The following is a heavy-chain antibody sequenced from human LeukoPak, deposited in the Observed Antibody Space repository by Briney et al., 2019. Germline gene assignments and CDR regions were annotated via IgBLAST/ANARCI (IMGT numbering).Heavy chain of an antibody. D-gene: IGHD3-22*01. CDR3: ARGVDYYDSSGYYSNYFDY. Sequence: ASVKVSCKASGYTFTGYYMHWVRQAPGQGLEWMGWINPNSGSTNYAQKFQGRVTMTRDTSISTAYMELSRLRSDDTAEYYCARGVDYYDSSGYYSNYFDYWGQGTLVTVSS. CDR2: INPNSGST. V-gene: IGHV1-2*02. CDR1: GYTFTGYY. J-gene: IGHJ4*02.